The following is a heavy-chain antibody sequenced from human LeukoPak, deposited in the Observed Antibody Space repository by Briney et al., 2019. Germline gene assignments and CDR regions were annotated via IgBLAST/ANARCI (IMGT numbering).Heavy chain of an antibody. CDR2: ISSSGNTI. D-gene: IGHD5-12*01. CDR1: GFTFNSYS. J-gene: IGHJ4*02. V-gene: IGHV3-48*01. CDR3: AKGDRGYSGYGYFDY. Sequence: GGSLRLSCAVSGFTFNSYSMNWVRQAPGKGLEWISYISSSGNTIYYADSVKGRFTISRDNSKNTLYLQMNSLRAEDTAVYYCAKGDRGYSGYGYFDYWGQGTLVTVSS.